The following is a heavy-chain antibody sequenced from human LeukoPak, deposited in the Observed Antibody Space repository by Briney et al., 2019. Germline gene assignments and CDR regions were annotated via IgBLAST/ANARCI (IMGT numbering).Heavy chain of an antibody. Sequence: ASVKVSCKASGYTFTSYGISWVRQAPGQGLEWMGWISAYNGNTNYAQKLQGRVTMTTDTSTSTAYMELRSLRSDDTAVYYCAXXXXGELLLDRAPLDYWGQGTLVTVSS. V-gene: IGHV1-18*01. D-gene: IGHD3-10*01. J-gene: IGHJ4*02. CDR2: ISAYNGNT. CDR1: GYTFTSYG. CDR3: AXXXXGELLLDRAPLDY.